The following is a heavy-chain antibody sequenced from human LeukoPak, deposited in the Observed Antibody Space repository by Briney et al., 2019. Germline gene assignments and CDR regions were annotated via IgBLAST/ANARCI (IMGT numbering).Heavy chain of an antibody. Sequence: PSETLSLTCTVSGGSISNYYWSWIRQSAGKGLEWIGRVYSSGGTKFNPSLKSRVTMSVDASQNQFSLKVSSVTAADTAVYFCARGLSYRSNWVFDYWGQGILVTVSS. J-gene: IGHJ4*02. CDR2: VYSSGGT. CDR1: GGSISNYY. D-gene: IGHD6-13*01. V-gene: IGHV4-4*07. CDR3: ARGLSYRSNWVFDY.